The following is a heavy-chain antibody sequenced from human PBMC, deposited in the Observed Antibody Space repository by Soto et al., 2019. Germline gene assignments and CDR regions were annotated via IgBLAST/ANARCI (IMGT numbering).Heavy chain of an antibody. J-gene: IGHJ5*02. V-gene: IGHV4-59*08. CDR2: IYCSGST. CDR3: ARLEYCSRTSCYAGGEGNCFDP. Sequence: SETLSLTCPVGGSVDLSGCWIWIQQPPGKGLEWIGYIYCSGSTTYNPSLKSRVTISVDTSKNQFSLKLSSVTAADTAVYYCARLEYCSRTSCYAGGEGNCFDPWGQGTLVPVSS. CDR1: GSVDLSGC. D-gene: IGHD2-2*01.